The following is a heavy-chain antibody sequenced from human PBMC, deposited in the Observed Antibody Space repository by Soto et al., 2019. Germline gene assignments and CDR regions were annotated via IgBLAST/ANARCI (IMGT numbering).Heavy chain of an antibody. D-gene: IGHD3-10*01. CDR2: FIPIFVSA. Sequence: QLHLVQSGAEVKKAGSSVKVSCKASGGTVSSYAITWVRQAPGKGLEWMGVFIPIFVSAHYAPKFQGRITSTADESTSTAYMELSGLTSEDTAIDYCARDVSSDTTGFRGYDLWGQGTQVTVSS. CDR3: ARDVSSDTTGFRGYDL. J-gene: IGHJ4*02. CDR1: GGTVSSYA. V-gene: IGHV1-69*01.